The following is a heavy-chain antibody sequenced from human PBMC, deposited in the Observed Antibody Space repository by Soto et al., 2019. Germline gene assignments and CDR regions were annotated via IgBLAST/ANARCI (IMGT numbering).Heavy chain of an antibody. V-gene: IGHV3-23*01. Sequence: EVQLLESGGGLVQPGGSLRLSCAASGFTFTSNAMSWVRQAPGKGLEWASAISGSGATTYYADSVKGRFTISRDNSKNTLYLQMHSLRAEDTAVYYCAKVSKYCSGGYCYSNYFFDYWGQGTLVTVSS. CDR2: ISGSGATT. CDR3: AKVSKYCSGGYCYSNYFFDY. CDR1: GFTFTSNA. D-gene: IGHD2-15*01. J-gene: IGHJ4*02.